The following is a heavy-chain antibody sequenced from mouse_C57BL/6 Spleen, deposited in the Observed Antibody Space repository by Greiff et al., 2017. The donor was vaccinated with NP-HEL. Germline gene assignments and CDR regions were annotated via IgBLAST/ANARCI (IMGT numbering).Heavy chain of an antibody. Sequence: QVQLQQPGAELVKPGASVKMSCKASGYTFTSYWITWVKQRPGQGLEWIGDIYPGSGSTNYNEKFKSKATLTVDTSSSTAYMQLSSLTSEDSYVYYSAKERELTRTFGFDYWGQGTTLTVSS. CDR1: GYTFTSYW. CDR2: IYPGSGST. V-gene: IGHV1-55*01. J-gene: IGHJ2*01. D-gene: IGHD4-1*01. CDR3: AKERELTRTFGFDY.